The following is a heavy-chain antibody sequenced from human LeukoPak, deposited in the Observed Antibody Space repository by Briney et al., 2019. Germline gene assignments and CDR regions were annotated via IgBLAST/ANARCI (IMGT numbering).Heavy chain of an antibody. J-gene: IGHJ4*02. Sequence: PSETLSLTCAVYGGSFSGYYWSWIRQPPGKGLEWIGEINQSGSTNYNPSLKSRVTISVDTSKNQFSLKLSSVTAADTAVYYCARAPHSSSFDYWGQGTLVTVSS. CDR2: INQSGST. D-gene: IGHD6-13*01. CDR1: GGSFSGYY. CDR3: ARAPHSSSFDY. V-gene: IGHV4-34*01.